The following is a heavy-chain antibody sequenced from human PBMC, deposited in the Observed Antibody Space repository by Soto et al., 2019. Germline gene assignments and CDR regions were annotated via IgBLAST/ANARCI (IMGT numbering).Heavy chain of an antibody. CDR1: GGSFSGYY. V-gene: IGHV4-34*01. Sequence: SETLSHTCAVYGGSFSGYYWSWIRQPPGKGLEWIGEINHSGSTNYNPSLKSRVTISVDTSKNQFSLKLSSVTAADTAVYYCARGLWFGEELVGWFDPCGQGTLVTVSS. CDR2: INHSGST. CDR3: ARGLWFGEELVGWFDP. D-gene: IGHD3-10*01. J-gene: IGHJ5*02.